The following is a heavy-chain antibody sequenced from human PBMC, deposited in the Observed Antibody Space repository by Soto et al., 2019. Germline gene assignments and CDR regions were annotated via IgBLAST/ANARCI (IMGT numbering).Heavy chain of an antibody. V-gene: IGHV3-30-3*01. CDR1: GFTFTSYA. CDR2: ISFDGSNK. J-gene: IGHJ4*02. Sequence: GGSLRLSCAASGFTFTSYAMHWVRQAPGKGLEWLAVISFDGSNKYYADSVKGRFTISRDNSKNTLYLQMNSLRAEDTAVYYCAKVGTTVTTLDYWGQGTLVTVSS. D-gene: IGHD4-17*01. CDR3: AKVGTTVTTLDY.